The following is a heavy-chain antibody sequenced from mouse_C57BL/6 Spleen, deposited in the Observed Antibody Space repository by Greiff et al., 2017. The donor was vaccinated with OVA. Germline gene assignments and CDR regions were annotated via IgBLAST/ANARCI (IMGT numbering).Heavy chain of an antibody. CDR2: NNPSHGGI. D-gene: IGHD4-1*01. CDR1: GYNFTSYW. J-gene: IGHJ3*01. Sequence: QVQLQQPGTELVKPGASVKLSCKASGYNFTSYWMHWVKQRPGQGLEWIGNNNPSHGGINYKEKFKSKATLTVDKSSSTAYMQLSSLTSEDSAVYYCARLGNGRSWFAYWGQGTLVTVSA. V-gene: IGHV1-53*01. CDR3: ARLGNGRSWFAY.